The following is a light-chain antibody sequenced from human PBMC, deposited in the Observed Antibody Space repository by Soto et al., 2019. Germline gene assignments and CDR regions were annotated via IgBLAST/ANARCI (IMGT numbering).Light chain of an antibody. Sequence: DVQMTQSPSTLSASVGDRVTITCRASQSISSRLAWYQQKPGKVPKLLIYKASSLESGVPSRFSGSGSGTDFTLTISSLQRDDFATYYCQRYDSYSWTFGQGTKVEL. CDR3: QRYDSYSWT. CDR1: QSISSR. J-gene: IGKJ1*01. CDR2: KAS. V-gene: IGKV1-5*03.